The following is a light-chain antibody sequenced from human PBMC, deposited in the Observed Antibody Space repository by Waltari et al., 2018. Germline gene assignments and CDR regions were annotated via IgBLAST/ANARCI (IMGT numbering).Light chain of an antibody. V-gene: IGKV3D-20*01. J-gene: IGKJ4*01. CDR3: QQYGSPFLT. Sequence: EIVLTQSPATLSLSPGETATLSCRASQSVTSSYLAWYQQKPGLAPRLLIDNSSNRATGIPDRCTGSGSGTDFTLTINKLEPEDFAVDYCQQYGSPFLTFGGGTKVEIK. CDR2: NSS. CDR1: QSVTSSY.